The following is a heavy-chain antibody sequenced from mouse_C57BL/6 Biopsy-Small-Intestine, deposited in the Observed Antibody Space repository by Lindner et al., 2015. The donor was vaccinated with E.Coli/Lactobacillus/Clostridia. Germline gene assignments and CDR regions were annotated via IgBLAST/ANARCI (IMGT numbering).Heavy chain of an antibody. Sequence: VQLQESGPELVKPGASVKISCKTSGYVFSNSWMNWVKQRPGKGLEWIGWIYPGDGDTNYNGKFKGKATLTADKSSSTAYMQLSSLTSEDSAVYYCARWYDGNFYFVMDYWGQGTSVTVSS. CDR2: IYPGDGDT. CDR1: GYVFSNSW. CDR3: ARWYDGNFYFVMDY. D-gene: IGHD2-1*01. V-gene: IGHV1-82*01. J-gene: IGHJ4*01.